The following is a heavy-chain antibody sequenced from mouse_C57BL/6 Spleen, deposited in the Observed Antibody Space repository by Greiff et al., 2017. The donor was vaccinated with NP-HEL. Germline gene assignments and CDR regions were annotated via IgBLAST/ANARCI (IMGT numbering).Heavy chain of an antibody. CDR3: ARAITTVVAADYFDY. D-gene: IGHD1-1*01. Sequence: QVQLKQSGPELVKPGASVKLSCKASGYTFTSYDINWVKQRPGQGLEWIGWIYPRDGSTKNNEKFKGKATLTVDTSSSTAYMELHSLTSEDSAVYFCARAITTVVAADYFDYWGQGTTLTVSS. CDR2: IYPRDGST. CDR1: GYTFTSYD. V-gene: IGHV1-85*01. J-gene: IGHJ2*01.